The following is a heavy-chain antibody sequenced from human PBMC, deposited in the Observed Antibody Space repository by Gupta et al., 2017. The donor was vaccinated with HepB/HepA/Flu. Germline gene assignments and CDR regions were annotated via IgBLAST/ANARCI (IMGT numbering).Heavy chain of an antibody. CDR2: IYYSGRT. J-gene: IGHJ5*02. D-gene: IGHD3-22*01. Sequence: QVQLQESGPGLVKPSETLSLTCTVSGGSISSYYWSWIRQPPGKRREWIGYIYYSGRTNDNPALKSRVKISVDTSKNQFALKLNYGDDEDTAVYYCSRPVGWLLRNGGSSVCEPWVLGALITVS. CDR3: SRPVGWLLRNGGSSVCEP. CDR1: GGSISSYY. V-gene: IGHV4-59*08.